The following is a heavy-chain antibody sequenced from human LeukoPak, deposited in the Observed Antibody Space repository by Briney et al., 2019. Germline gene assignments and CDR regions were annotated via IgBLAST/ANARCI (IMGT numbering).Heavy chain of an antibody. Sequence: ASVKVSCKASGYTFTGYYMHWVRQAPGQGLEWMGWINPNSGGTNYAQKFQGRVTMTRDTSISTAYMELSRLRSDDTAVYYCARAQDSPLLWFGELLKGSYYFDYWGQGTLVTVSS. CDR3: ARAQDSPLLWFGELLKGSYYFDY. CDR1: GYTFTGYY. CDR2: INPNSGGT. J-gene: IGHJ4*02. D-gene: IGHD3-10*01. V-gene: IGHV1-2*02.